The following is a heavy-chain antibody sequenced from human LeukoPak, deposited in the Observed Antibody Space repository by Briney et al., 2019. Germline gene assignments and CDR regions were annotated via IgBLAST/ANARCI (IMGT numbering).Heavy chain of an antibody. CDR2: IWYDGSNK. Sequence: GRSLRLSCAASGFTFSSYGMHWVRQAPGKGLEWVAVIWYDGSNKYYADSVKGRFTVSRDNSKDTLYLQMNSLRAEDTAVYYCARGSIYTYYYDSSGYYFDWGQGTLVTVSS. J-gene: IGHJ4*02. V-gene: IGHV3-33*01. CDR3: ARGSIYTYYYDSSGYYFD. D-gene: IGHD3-22*01. CDR1: GFTFSSYG.